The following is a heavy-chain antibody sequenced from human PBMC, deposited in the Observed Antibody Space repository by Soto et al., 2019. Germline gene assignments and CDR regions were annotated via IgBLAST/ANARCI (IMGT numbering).Heavy chain of an antibody. J-gene: IGHJ4*02. CDR2: INAGNGNT. Sequence: QVQLVQSGAEEKKPGASVKVSCKASGCTFTSYAMHWVRQAPGQRLEWMGWINAGNGNTKYSQKFQGRVTITRDTSASTAYMELSSLRSEDTAVYYCPRSIVVVTVLDYWGQGTLVTVSS. V-gene: IGHV1-3*05. CDR3: PRSIVVVTVLDY. CDR1: GCTFTSYA. D-gene: IGHD2-21*02.